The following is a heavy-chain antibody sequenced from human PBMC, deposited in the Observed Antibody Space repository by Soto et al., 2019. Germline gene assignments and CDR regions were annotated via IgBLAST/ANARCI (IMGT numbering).Heavy chain of an antibody. Sequence: ASVKVSCKASGYTFTSYAMHWVRQAPGQRLEWMGWINAGNGNTKYSQKFQGRVTITRDTSASTAYMELSSLRSEDTAVYYCARVCRYYDSSGYRETWYYFDYWGQG. J-gene: IGHJ4*02. CDR3: ARVCRYYDSSGYRETWYYFDY. V-gene: IGHV1-3*01. D-gene: IGHD3-22*01. CDR1: GYTFTSYA. CDR2: INAGNGNT.